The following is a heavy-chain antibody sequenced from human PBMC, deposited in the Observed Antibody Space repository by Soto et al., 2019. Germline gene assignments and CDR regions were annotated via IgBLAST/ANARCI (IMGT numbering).Heavy chain of an antibody. V-gene: IGHV4-31*03. J-gene: IGHJ4*02. CDR2: IYDSGSP. Sequence: QMQLQESGPGLVSPSQTLSLTCTVSGCSISSDGDYYRWSWIRQHPGKGLEGIGYIYDSGSPYYHPSLESRVTVSVDTSKNLFSLKLSYLTAADTAVYYCARVRENYFDSWGQGILVTVSS. CDR3: ARVRENYFDS. CDR1: GCSISSDGDYYR.